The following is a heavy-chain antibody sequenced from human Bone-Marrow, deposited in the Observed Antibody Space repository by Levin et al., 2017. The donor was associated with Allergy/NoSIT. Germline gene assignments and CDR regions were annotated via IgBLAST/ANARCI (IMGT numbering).Heavy chain of an antibody. CDR3: ARSPAGSSSRYFDL. CDR2: IYHSGTT. Sequence: KPSETLSLTCAVSGDSISNTHWWSWVRQSPGKGLEWIGEIYHSGTTNYNPSLKSRVTMSVDKSKTQFSLNLNSVTAADTAVYYCARSPAGSSSRYFDLWGRGTLVTVSS. V-gene: IGHV4-4*02. CDR1: GDSISNTHW. D-gene: IGHD2-2*01. J-gene: IGHJ2*01.